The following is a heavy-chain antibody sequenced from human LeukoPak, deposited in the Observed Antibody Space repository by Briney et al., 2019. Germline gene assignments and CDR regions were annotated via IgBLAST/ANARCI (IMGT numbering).Heavy chain of an antibody. CDR3: ARVGAWELQRVFEY. CDR1: GFTFTNYW. V-gene: IGHV3-7*01. Sequence: GGSLRLSCAASGFTFTNYWMTWVRQVPGKGLEWVANIHKAGSESYYVDSVKGRFAISRDNAKNSLYLQLSSLRVEDTAVYYCARVGAWELQRVFEYWGQGTLVTVSS. J-gene: IGHJ4*02. CDR2: IHKAGSES. D-gene: IGHD1-26*01.